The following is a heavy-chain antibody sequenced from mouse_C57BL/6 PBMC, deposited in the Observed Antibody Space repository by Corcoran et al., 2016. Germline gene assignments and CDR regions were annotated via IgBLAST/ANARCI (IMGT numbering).Heavy chain of an antibody. CDR1: SYAFSSYW. V-gene: IGHV1-80*01. J-gene: IGHJ4*01. D-gene: IGHD1-1*01. CDR2: IYPGDGDT. Sequence: QVQLQKSGAELVKPRASVKISCKASSYAFSSYWMNWVKQRPGKGLEWIGQIYPGDGDTNYNGKFKGKATLTADKSSSTDYLQLSSLTSEDSAVYFFANLYLFTLDYWGQGTSVTVSS. CDR3: ANLYLFTLDY.